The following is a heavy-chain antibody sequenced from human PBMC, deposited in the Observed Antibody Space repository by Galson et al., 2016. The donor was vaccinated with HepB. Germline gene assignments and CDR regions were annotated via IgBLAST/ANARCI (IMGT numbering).Heavy chain of an antibody. CDR1: GYIFGTHG. CDR2: ISGYNGDT. V-gene: IGHV1-18*01. Sequence: SVKVSCKASGYIFGTHGINWVRQAPGQGLEWMGWISGYNGDTRSAQNFQGRVTLTMDTSTSTAYMEMRNLRSDDTDVYFCARLTISSGWPRSDFWGQGTLVAVSS. D-gene: IGHD6-19*01. J-gene: IGHJ4*02. CDR3: ARLTISSGWPRSDF.